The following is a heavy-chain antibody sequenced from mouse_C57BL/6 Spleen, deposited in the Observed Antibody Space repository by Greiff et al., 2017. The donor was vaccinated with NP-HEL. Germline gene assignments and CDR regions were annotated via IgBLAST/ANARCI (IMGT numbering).Heavy chain of an antibody. V-gene: IGHV5-6*02. Sequence: DVKLVESGGDLVKPGGSLKLSCAASGFTFSSYGMSWVRQTPDKRLEWVATISSGGSYTYYPDSVKGRFTISRDNAKNTLYLQMSSLKSEDTAMYYCARQDYYGSSYEWYFDVWGTGTTVTVSS. CDR1: GFTFSSYG. D-gene: IGHD1-1*01. J-gene: IGHJ1*03. CDR2: ISSGGSYT. CDR3: ARQDYYGSSYEWYFDV.